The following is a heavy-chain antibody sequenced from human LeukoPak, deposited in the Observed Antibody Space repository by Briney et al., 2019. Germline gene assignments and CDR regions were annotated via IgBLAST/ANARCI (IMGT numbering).Heavy chain of an antibody. CDR2: MYYSGST. D-gene: IGHD3-10*01. V-gene: IGHV4-39*01. CDR3: ARHRYYYGSGRRWFDP. Sequence: SQTLSLTCTVSGGSISSGSYYWGWIRQPPGKGLEWIGSMYYSGSTSYNPSLKSRVTISVDTSKNQFSLKLSSVTAADTAVYHCARHRYYYGSGRRWFDPWGQGTLVTVSS. CDR1: GGSISSGSYY. J-gene: IGHJ5*02.